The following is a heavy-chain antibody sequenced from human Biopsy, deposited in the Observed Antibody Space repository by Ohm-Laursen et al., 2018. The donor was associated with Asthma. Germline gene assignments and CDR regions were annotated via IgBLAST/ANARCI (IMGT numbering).Heavy chain of an antibody. CDR2: ISGNSGIT. CDR3: AKDRSGTWYGFDY. J-gene: IGHJ4*02. CDR1: GFAVSRDH. D-gene: IGHD6-13*01. V-gene: IGHV3-23*01. Sequence: SLRRSCAASGFAVSRDHMFWVRQAPGKGLEWVSTISGNSGITYYADSVKGRFTISRDNSQNTLYLHMDSLSAEDTAVYYCAKDRSGTWYGFDYWGQGTLVTVSS.